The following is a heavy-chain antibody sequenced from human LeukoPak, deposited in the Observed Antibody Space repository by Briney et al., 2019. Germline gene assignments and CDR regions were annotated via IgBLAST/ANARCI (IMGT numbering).Heavy chain of an antibody. CDR1: GGSFSGYY. J-gene: IGHJ3*02. CDR2: INHSGST. D-gene: IGHD3-22*01. V-gene: IGHV4-34*01. CDR3: ASGKRRYYYDSSGLNAFDI. Sequence: QWGAGLLKPSETLSLTCAVYGGSFSGYYWSWIRQPPGKGLEWIGEINHSGSTNYNPSLKSRVTISVDTSKNQFSLKLSSVTAADTAVYYCASGKRRYYYDSSGLNAFDIWGQGTMVTVSS.